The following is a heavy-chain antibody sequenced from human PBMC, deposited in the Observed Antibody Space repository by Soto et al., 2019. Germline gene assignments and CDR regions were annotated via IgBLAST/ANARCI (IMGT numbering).Heavy chain of an antibody. Sequence: SETLSLTCTVSGGSISSSSYYWGWIRQPPGKGLEWIGNIYYSDSTYYNPSLKSRVTISVDTSKNQFSLKLSSVTAADTAVYYCARFKLRFLAFDYWGQGTRVTVS. D-gene: IGHD3-3*01. V-gene: IGHV4-39*01. CDR2: IYYSDST. CDR1: GGSISSSSYY. J-gene: IGHJ4*02. CDR3: ARFKLRFLAFDY.